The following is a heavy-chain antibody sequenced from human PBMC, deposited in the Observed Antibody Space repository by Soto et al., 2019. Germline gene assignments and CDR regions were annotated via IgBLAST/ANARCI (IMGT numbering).Heavy chain of an antibody. CDR2: VNQDGSEK. CDR3: FNAAFGY. J-gene: IGHJ4*02. V-gene: IGHV3-7*01. D-gene: IGHD3-3*01. CDR1: GFSFSSNW. Sequence: GGSLRLSCTASGFSFSSNWMSWVRQAPGKGPEWVANVNQDGSEKYCADSVKGRFTISRDNAKNSLYLQMDSLRVEDTALYYFFNAAFGYGAGGTLVTVPS.